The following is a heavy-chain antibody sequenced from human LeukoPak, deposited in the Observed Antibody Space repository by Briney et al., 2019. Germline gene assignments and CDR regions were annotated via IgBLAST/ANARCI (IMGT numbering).Heavy chain of an antibody. D-gene: IGHD3-16*01. V-gene: IGHV3-30*03. Sequence: GRSLRLSCAASGFTFSSYGMHWVRQAPGKGLEWVAVISYDGSNKYYADSVKGRFTISRDNAKNSLYLQMSNLRAEDTAVYFCARGGGLDVWGQGATVTVSS. J-gene: IGHJ6*02. CDR3: ARGGGLDV. CDR1: GFTFSSYG. CDR2: ISYDGSNK.